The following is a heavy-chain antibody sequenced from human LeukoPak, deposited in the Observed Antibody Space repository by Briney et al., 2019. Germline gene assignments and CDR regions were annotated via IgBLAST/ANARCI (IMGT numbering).Heavy chain of an antibody. CDR2: IKSSGSTT. CDR3: AKGYCSGGSCPNYYYYYGMDV. Sequence: GGSLRLSCAASGFTFSNYAMSWVRQAPGKGLEWVSSIKSSGSTTHYADSVKGRFTISRDNSKNTLYLQMNSLRAEDTAVYYCAKGYCSGGSCPNYYYYYGMDVWGQGTTVTVSS. D-gene: IGHD2-15*01. CDR1: GFTFSNYA. V-gene: IGHV3-23*01. J-gene: IGHJ6*02.